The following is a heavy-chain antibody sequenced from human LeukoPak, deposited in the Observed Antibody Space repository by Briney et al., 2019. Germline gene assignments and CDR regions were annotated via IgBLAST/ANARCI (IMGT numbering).Heavy chain of an antibody. J-gene: IGHJ6*03. CDR2: FYYSGNT. D-gene: IGHD3-10*01. CDR3: ARLVPQMSGYGSGSYYTNYYYYYMDV. V-gene: IGHV4-39*01. CDR1: GVSISSSNSY. Sequence: SETLSLTCTVSGVSISSSNSYWGWLRQPPGKGREWIGSFYYSGNTYYNASLKSQVSISIDTSKNQFSLRLTSVTTADTAVYYCARLVPQMSGYGSGSYYTNYYYYYMDVWGKGTTVTISS.